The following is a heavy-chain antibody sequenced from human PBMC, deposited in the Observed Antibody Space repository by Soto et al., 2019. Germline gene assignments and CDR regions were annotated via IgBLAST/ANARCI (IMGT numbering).Heavy chain of an antibody. V-gene: IGHV1-2*02. CDR3: ARVEIYYYDSSGYYAYYGMDV. CDR2: INPNSGGT. J-gene: IGHJ6*04. CDR1: GYTFTSYG. Sequence: ASVKVSCKASGYTFTSYGISWVRQAPGQGLEWMGWINPNSGGTNYAQKFQGRVTMTRDTSISTAYMELSRLRSDDTAVYYCARVEIYYYDSSGYYAYYGMDVWGKGTTVTVSS. D-gene: IGHD3-22*01.